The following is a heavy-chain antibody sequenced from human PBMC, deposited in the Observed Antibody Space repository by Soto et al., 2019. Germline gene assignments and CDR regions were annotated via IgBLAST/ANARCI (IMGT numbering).Heavy chain of an antibody. J-gene: IGHJ5*02. CDR1: GGSISSYY. D-gene: IGHD3-22*01. CDR3: ARDRRLYYDSSGWTGNWFDP. CDR2: IYTSGST. Sequence: SETLSLTCTVSGGSISSYYWSWIRQPAGKGLEWIGRIYTSGSTNYNPSLKSRVTMSVDTSKNQFSLKLSSVTAADTAVYYCARDRRLYYDSSGWTGNWFDPWGQGTLVTVS. V-gene: IGHV4-4*07.